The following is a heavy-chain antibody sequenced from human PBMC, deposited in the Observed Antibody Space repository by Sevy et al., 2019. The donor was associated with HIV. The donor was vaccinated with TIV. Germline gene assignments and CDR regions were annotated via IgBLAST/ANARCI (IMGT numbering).Heavy chain of an antibody. CDR1: GFTLSSYG. CDR2: IRYDGSNK. CDR3: ARDRLAITISAEWGGGMDV. J-gene: IGHJ6*02. V-gene: IGHV3-33*01. Sequence: GGSLRLSCAASGFTLSSYGMHWVRRAPGKGLEWVAVIRYDGSNKYYADSEKGRFTISRDNSKNTLYLQMNSLRAEDTAVYYCARDRLAITISAEWGGGMDVWGQGTTVTVSS. D-gene: IGHD3-3*01.